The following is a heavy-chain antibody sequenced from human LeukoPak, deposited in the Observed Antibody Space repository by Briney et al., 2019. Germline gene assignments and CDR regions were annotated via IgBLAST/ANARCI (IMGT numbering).Heavy chain of an antibody. CDR2: IYYSGST. CDR3: ARWISLNDYGDYAPRGFDP. V-gene: IGHV4-39*01. CDR1: DGSIGSSSYY. J-gene: IGHJ5*02. Sequence: PSETLSLTCSVSDGSIGSSSYYWGWIRPPPGKGLEWIGNIYYSGSTSYNPSLKSRVTISVDTSKNQFSLKLSSVTAADTAFYYCARWISLNDYGDYAPRGFDPWGQGTLVTVSS. D-gene: IGHD4-17*01.